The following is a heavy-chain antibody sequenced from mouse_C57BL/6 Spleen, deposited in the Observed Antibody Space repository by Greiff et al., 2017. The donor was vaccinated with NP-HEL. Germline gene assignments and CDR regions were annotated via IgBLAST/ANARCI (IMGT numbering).Heavy chain of an antibody. J-gene: IGHJ4*01. CDR2: IYPGGGYT. CDR3: ARYSSGYYAMDY. D-gene: IGHD3-2*02. CDR1: GYTFTNYW. V-gene: IGHV1-63*01. Sequence: QVQLQQSGAELVRPGTSVKMSCKASGYTFTNYWIGWAKQRPGHGLEWIGDIYPGGGYTNYNEKFKDKATLTADKSSRTAYMQFSSLTSEYSAIYYCARYSSGYYAMDYWGQGTSVTVSS.